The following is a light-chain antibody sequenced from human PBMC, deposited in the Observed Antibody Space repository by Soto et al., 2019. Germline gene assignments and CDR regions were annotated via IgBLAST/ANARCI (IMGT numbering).Light chain of an antibody. CDR2: KVS. Sequence: DVVMTQSPLSLPVTLGQPASISFRSNXSLVHSDGIAYFSWFQQRPGRSPRRLIYKVSNRDSGVPARFSGSGSDTDFALKISRVEAEDVGVYYCMQGTHWPITFGQGTRLEIK. CDR1: XSLVHSDGIAY. J-gene: IGKJ5*01. V-gene: IGKV2-30*02. CDR3: MQGTHWPIT.